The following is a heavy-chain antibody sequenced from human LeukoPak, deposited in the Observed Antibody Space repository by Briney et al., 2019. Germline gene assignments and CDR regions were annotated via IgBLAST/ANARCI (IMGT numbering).Heavy chain of an antibody. V-gene: IGHV3-48*01. D-gene: IGHD5-24*01. CDR2: INEGSNNI. J-gene: IGHJ4*02. CDR1: GFTFRRYS. Sequence: GGSLRLSCAASGFTFRRYSMNWIRQAPGKGLEWISYINEGSNNIFYADSVKGRFTISRDNAKNSLRLQMDSLRVDDTAVYYCAKIDGYNYGVDYWGQGTLVTVSS. CDR3: AKIDGYNYGVDY.